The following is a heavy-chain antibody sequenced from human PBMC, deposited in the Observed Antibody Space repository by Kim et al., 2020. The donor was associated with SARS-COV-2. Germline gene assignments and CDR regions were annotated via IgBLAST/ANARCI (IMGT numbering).Heavy chain of an antibody. V-gene: IGHV3-21*01. CDR2: ISSSSSYI. Sequence: GGSLRLSCAASGFTFSSYSMNWVRQAPGKGLEWVSSISSSSSYIYYADSVKGRFTISRDNAKNSLYLQMNSLRAEDTAVYYCASFDFWSGYPFDYWGQGTLVTVSS. J-gene: IGHJ4*02. D-gene: IGHD3-3*01. CDR3: ASFDFWSGYPFDY. CDR1: GFTFSSYS.